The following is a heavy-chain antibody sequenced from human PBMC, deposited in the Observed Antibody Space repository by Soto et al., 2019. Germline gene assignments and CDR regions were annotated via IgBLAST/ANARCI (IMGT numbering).Heavy chain of an antibody. D-gene: IGHD3-22*01. CDR1: GYSFETNW. V-gene: IGHV5-51*01. CDR3: TKPSDTLYDNRGKRAWDAFDV. CDR2: IYPGDSDV. Sequence: GESLKISCKGSGYSFETNWIGWVRQMPGKGLEWMGIIYPGDSDVRYSPSFQGQVTISDDKSISTAYLQWSRLKASDTAMYYCTKPSDTLYDNRGKRAWDAFDVWGQGTMVTVSS. J-gene: IGHJ3*01.